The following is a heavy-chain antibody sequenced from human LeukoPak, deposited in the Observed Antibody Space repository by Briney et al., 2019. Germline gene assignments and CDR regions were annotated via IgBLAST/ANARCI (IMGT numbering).Heavy chain of an antibody. D-gene: IGHD3/OR15-3a*01. CDR3: TTDSYDL. V-gene: IGHV3-15*01. CDR1: GFTFSNAW. J-gene: IGHJ4*01. Sequence: PGGSLRLSCAASGFTFSNAWMSWVRQAPGKGLEWVGRILRKTDGGTTDYAAPVKGRFSISRDESKNTLYLQMNSLKTEDTAVYYCTTDSYDLWGHGTLVLVSS. CDR2: ILRKTDGGTT.